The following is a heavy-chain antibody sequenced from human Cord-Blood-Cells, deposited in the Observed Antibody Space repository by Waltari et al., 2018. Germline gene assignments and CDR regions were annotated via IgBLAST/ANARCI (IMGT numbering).Heavy chain of an antibody. V-gene: IGHV4-34*01. CDR3: ARGYCSSTSCYTRRGNYFDY. D-gene: IGHD2-2*02. Sequence: QVQLQQWGAGLLKPSETLSLTCAVYGGSFSGYSCSWIRQPPGNGLEWIGEINHSGSTNYNPSLKSRVTISVDTSKNQFSLKLSSVTAADTAVYYCARGYCSSTSCYTRRGNYFDYWGQGTLVTVSS. CDR1: GGSFSGYS. CDR2: INHSGST. J-gene: IGHJ4*02.